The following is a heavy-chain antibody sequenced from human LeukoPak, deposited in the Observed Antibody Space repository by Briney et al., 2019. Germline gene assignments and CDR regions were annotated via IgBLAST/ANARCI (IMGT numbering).Heavy chain of an antibody. V-gene: IGHV1-18*01. CDR3: VLSYYYGSGSYY. Sequence: ASVKVSCKASGYTFTSYGISWVRQAPGQGLEWMGWISAYNGNTNYALKLQGRVTMTTDTSTSTAYMELRSLRSDDTAVYYCVLSYYYGSGSYYWGQGTLVTVSS. CDR1: GYTFTSYG. CDR2: ISAYNGNT. J-gene: IGHJ4*02. D-gene: IGHD3-10*01.